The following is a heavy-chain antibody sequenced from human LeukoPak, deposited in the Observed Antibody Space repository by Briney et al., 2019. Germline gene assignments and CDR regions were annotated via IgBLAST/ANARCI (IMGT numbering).Heavy chain of an antibody. CDR2: IYYSGST. CDR1: GGSFSGYY. CDR3: ARHGDIVVVPLEN. D-gene: IGHD2-2*01. J-gene: IGHJ4*02. Sequence: SETLSLTCAVYGGSFSGYYWSWIRQPPGKGLEWIGSIYYSGSTYYNPSLKSRVTISVDTSKNQFSLKLSSVTAADTAVYYCARHGDIVVVPLENWGQGTLVTVSS. V-gene: IGHV4-34*01.